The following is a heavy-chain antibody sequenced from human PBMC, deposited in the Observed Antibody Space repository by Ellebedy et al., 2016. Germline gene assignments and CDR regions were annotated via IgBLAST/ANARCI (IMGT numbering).Heavy chain of an antibody. CDR1: GGTFSSYA. J-gene: IGHJ3*02. CDR3: ARALQLDDAFDI. CDR2: IIPILGIA. V-gene: IGHV1-69*04. D-gene: IGHD6-6*01. Sequence: ASVKVSCRASGGTFSSYAISWVRQAPGQGLEWMGRIIPILGIANYAQKFQGRVTITADKSTSTAYMELSSLRSGDTAVYYCARALQLDDAFDIWGQGTMVTVSS.